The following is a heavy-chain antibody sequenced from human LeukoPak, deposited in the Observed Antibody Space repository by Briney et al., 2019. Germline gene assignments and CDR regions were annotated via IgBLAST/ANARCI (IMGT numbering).Heavy chain of an antibody. CDR1: GYTFTGYY. D-gene: IGHD5-24*01. J-gene: IGHJ4*02. Sequence: ASVKVSCKASGYTFTGYYMHWVRQAPGQGLEWMGWINPSSGGTNYAQKFQGRVTMTRDTSISTAYMELSRLRSDDTAVYYCARDYSGDGYNYDYWGQGTLVTVSS. CDR2: INPSSGGT. CDR3: ARDYSGDGYNYDY. V-gene: IGHV1-2*02.